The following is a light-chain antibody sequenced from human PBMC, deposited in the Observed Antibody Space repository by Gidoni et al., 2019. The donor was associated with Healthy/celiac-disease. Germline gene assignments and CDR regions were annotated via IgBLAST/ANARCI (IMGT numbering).Light chain of an antibody. CDR3: QAWDSSTGV. CDR1: KLGDKY. Sequence: SYEPTQPPPVSVSPGQTASISCSGDKLGDKYACWYQEKPGQSPVLVIYQDSKRPSGIPERFSGSNSGNTATLTISGTQAMDEADYYCQAWDSSTGVFGGGTKLTVL. CDR2: QDS. V-gene: IGLV3-1*01. J-gene: IGLJ3*02.